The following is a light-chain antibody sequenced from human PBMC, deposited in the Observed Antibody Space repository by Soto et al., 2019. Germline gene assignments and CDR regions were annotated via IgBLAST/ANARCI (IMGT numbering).Light chain of an antibody. Sequence: DIHLTQSPSTLSASVGDRATITCRASQTIRHWLAWYQQKPGKAPKLLIFDASSLENGDTSRFSGSVSGTEFTVTITGLYEDDLATYFCQQYNTYWTFRQGTKVDI. CDR2: DAS. V-gene: IGKV1-5*01. CDR3: QQYNTYWT. CDR1: QTIRHW. J-gene: IGKJ1*01.